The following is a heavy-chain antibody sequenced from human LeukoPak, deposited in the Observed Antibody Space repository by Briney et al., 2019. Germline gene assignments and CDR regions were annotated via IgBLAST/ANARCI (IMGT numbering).Heavy chain of an antibody. V-gene: IGHV4-59*08. CDR1: SGSISSYY. CDR3: ARHGPYLGRLAWFDP. CDR2: IYYTGST. D-gene: IGHD1-26*01. Sequence: PSETLSLTCTVSSGSISSYYWSWIRQPPGKGLEWIGFIYYTGSTNYNPSPKSRVTISVDTSKNQSSLNLSSVTAADTAVYYCARHGPYLGRLAWFDPWGQGTLVTVSS. J-gene: IGHJ5*02.